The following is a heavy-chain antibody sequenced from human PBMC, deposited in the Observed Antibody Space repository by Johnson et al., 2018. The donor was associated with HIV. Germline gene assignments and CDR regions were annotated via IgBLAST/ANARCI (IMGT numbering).Heavy chain of an antibody. D-gene: IGHD2-2*01. CDR1: GFTFSDYY. J-gene: IGHJ3*02. Sequence: QVQLVESGGGLVKPGGSLRLSCAASGFTFSDYYINWIRQAPGKGLEWVSYIDSSGSTIYYADSVEGRFTISRDNAKNSLYLQMNSLRAEDTAVYYCARNGLIPAAKGVAFDIWGQGTTVTVSS. CDR3: ARNGLIPAAKGVAFDI. V-gene: IGHV3-11*04. CDR2: IDSSGSTI.